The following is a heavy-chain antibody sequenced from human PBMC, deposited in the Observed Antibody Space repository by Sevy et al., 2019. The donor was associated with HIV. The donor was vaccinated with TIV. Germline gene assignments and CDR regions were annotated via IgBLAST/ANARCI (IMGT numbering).Heavy chain of an antibody. CDR2: ISSSGSTK. J-gene: IGHJ6*02. Sequence: GGSLRLSCAASGFTFSDYYMSWIRQAPGKGLEWVSYISSSGSTKYYADSVKGRFTISRDNAKNSLYLQMNSLRAEDTAVYYCARGRGGGDHGDYYYYYYGMDVWGQGTTVTVSS. D-gene: IGHD4-17*01. CDR3: ARGRGGGDHGDYYYYYYGMDV. CDR1: GFTFSDYY. V-gene: IGHV3-11*01.